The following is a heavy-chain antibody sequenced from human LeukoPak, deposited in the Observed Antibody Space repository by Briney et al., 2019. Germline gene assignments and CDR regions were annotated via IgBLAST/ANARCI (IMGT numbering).Heavy chain of an antibody. Sequence: PGGSLRLSCAASGFTFSSYEMNWVRQAPGKGLEWVSYISSSGSTIYYADSVKGRFTISRDNAKNSLYLQMNSLRAEDTAVYYCARGGGKYQPLLSFRSRTKLNWFDPWGQGTLVTVSS. CDR3: ARGGGKYQPLLSFRSRTKLNWFDP. D-gene: IGHD2-2*01. V-gene: IGHV3-48*03. J-gene: IGHJ5*02. CDR2: ISSSGSTI. CDR1: GFTFSSYE.